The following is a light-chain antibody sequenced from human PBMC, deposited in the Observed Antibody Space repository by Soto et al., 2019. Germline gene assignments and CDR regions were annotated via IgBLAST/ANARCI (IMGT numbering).Light chain of an antibody. J-gene: IGLJ1*01. CDR2: DVS. Sequence: QLVLTQPASVSGSPGQSITISCTGTSSDVGAYNYVSWYQQHPGKAPKLMIYDVSNRPSGVSNRFSGSKSGNTASLAISGLQAEDEADYYCSSYTSSTTEVFGTGTKVTVL. V-gene: IGLV2-14*01. CDR1: SSDVGAYNY. CDR3: SSYTSSTTEV.